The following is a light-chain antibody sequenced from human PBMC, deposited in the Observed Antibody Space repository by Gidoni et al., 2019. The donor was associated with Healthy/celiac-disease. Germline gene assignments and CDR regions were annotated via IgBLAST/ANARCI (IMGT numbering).Light chain of an antibody. J-gene: IGKJ2*01. CDR1: QSVLSSSNNKNY. V-gene: IGKV4-1*01. CDR2: WAS. CDR3: QQYYSTPYT. Sequence: DIVMTQSPDSLALSLRERATINCTATQSVLSSSNNKNYLAWYQQKPGQPPKLLIYWASTRESGVPDRFSGSGSGTDFTLTISSLQAEDVAVYYCQQYYSTPYTFGQGTKLEIK.